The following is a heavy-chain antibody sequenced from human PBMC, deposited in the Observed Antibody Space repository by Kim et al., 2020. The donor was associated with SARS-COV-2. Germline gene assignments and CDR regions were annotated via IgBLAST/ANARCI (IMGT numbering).Heavy chain of an antibody. Sequence: GESLKISCKGSGYSFTSYWISWVRQMPGKGLEWMGRIDPSDSYTNYSPSFQGHVTISADKSISTAYLQWSSLKASDTAMYYCARRGATMVRGVIIPNDFDYRGPGTLGPVSS. D-gene: IGHD3-10*01. J-gene: IGHJ4*02. CDR2: IDPSDSYT. V-gene: IGHV5-10-1*01. CDR3: ARRGATMVRGVIIPNDFDY. CDR1: GYSFTSYW.